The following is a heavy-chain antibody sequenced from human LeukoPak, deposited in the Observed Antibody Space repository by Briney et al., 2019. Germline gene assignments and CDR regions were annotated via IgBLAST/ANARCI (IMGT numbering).Heavy chain of an antibody. CDR3: ARNAPLYGFYYYMDV. D-gene: IGHD2-8*01. CDR2: IRYDGSNK. CDR1: GFTFSSYG. V-gene: IGHV3-30*02. Sequence: PGGSLRLSCAASGFTFSSYGMHWVRQAPGKGLEWVAFIRYDGSNKYYADSVKGRFTISRDNSKNTLYLQMNSLRAEDTAVYYCARNAPLYGFYYYMDVWGKGTTVTVSS. J-gene: IGHJ6*03.